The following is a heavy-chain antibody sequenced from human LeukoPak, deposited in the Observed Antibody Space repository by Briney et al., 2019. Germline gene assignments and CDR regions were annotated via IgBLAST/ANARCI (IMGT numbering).Heavy chain of an antibody. CDR1: GDSVSSNSAA. CDR2: TYYRSRWFS. CDR3: ARDLCRAAPGDTAWFDP. V-gene: IGHV6-1*01. D-gene: IGHD2-21*02. J-gene: IGHJ5*02. Sequence: SQTPSLTCAISGDSVSSNSAAWNWIRQSPSRGLEWLGRTYYRSRWFSDYAVSLESRITIKPDTSKNQFSLQLNSVTPEDTAVYYCARDLCRAAPGDTAWFDPWGQGTLVTVSS.